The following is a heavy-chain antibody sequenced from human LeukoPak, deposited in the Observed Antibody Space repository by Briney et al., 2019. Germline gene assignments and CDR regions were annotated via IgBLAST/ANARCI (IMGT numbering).Heavy chain of an antibody. CDR3: ARITLYSSGWYYFDY. Sequence: PSETLSLTCTVSGGSISSYYWSWIRQPPGKGLEWIGYIYYSGSTNYNPSLKSRVTISVDTSKNQFSLKLSSVTAADTAVYYCARITLYSSGWYYFDYWGQGTLVTVSS. CDR1: GGSISSYY. V-gene: IGHV4-59*01. CDR2: IYYSGST. D-gene: IGHD6-19*01. J-gene: IGHJ4*02.